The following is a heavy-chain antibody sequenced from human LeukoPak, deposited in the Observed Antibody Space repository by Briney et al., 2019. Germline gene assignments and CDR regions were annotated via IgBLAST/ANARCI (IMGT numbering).Heavy chain of an antibody. D-gene: IGHD6-13*01. J-gene: IGHJ3*02. CDR3: ARDQSVRLLQTSSTYFKHVFAI. Sequence: ASVKVSCKTSGYTFTNYGISWVRQAPGLGLEWMGWISAYNGNTNYAQKVQGRVTMTTDTSTSTAYMELRSLRFDDTAVYYCARDQSVRLLQTSSTYFKHVFAIWGQGSMVTVTS. V-gene: IGHV1-18*01. CDR2: ISAYNGNT. CDR1: GYTFTNYG.